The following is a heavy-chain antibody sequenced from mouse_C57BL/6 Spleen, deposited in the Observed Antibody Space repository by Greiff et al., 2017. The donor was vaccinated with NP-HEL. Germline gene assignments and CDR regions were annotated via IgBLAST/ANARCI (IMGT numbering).Heavy chain of an antibody. Sequence: EVKLMESGGGLVKPGGSLKLSCAASGFTFSDYGMHWVRQAPEKGLEWVAYISSGSSTIYYADTVKGRFTISRDNAKNTLFLQMTSLRSVDTAMYYCARADGSSSYYAMDYWGQGTSVTVSS. D-gene: IGHD1-1*01. V-gene: IGHV5-17*01. CDR2: ISSGSSTI. CDR1: GFTFSDYG. J-gene: IGHJ4*01. CDR3: ARADGSSSYYAMDY.